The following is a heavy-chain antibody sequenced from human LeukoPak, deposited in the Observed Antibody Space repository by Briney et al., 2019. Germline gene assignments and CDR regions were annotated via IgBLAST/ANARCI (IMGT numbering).Heavy chain of an antibody. CDR1: GGSIGSNEFY. CDR3: ARDSVVTPGFFDY. J-gene: IGHJ4*02. V-gene: IGHV4-30-4*01. CDR2: IYYSEST. D-gene: IGHD4-23*01. Sequence: SETLSLTCTVSGGSIGSNEFYWSWIRQPPGKGLEWIGYIYYSESTYLNPSLKSRLTISVATSENQFSLKLSSVTAADTAVYYCARDSVVTPGFFDYWGQGTLVTVSS.